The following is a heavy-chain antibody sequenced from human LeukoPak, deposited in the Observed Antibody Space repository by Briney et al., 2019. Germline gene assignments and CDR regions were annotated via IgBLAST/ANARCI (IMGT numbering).Heavy chain of an antibody. CDR3: ARDWDIPNDAFDI. D-gene: IGHD5-12*01. Sequence: GGSLRLSCAASGFTFSSYSMNWVRQAPGKGLEWVSSISSSSSYIYYADSVKGRFTISRDNAKNSLYLQMNSLRAEDTAVYYCARDWDIPNDAFDIWGQGTMVTISS. CDR1: GFTFSSYS. V-gene: IGHV3-21*01. J-gene: IGHJ3*02. CDR2: ISSSSSYI.